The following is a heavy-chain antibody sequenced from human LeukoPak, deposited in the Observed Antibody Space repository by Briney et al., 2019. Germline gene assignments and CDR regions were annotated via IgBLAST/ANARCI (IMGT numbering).Heavy chain of an antibody. CDR3: ASFPAGGAARFYYYGMDV. Sequence: PSETLSLTCAVYGGSFSGYYWSWIRQPPGKGLEWIGEINHSGSTNYNPSLKSRVTISVDTSKNQFSLKLSSVPAADTAVYYCASFPAGGAARFYYYGMDVWGQGTTVTVSS. CDR1: GGSFSGYY. D-gene: IGHD6-6*01. V-gene: IGHV4-34*01. CDR2: INHSGST. J-gene: IGHJ6*02.